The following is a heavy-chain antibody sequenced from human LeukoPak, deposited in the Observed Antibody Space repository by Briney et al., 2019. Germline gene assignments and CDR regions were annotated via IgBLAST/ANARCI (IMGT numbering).Heavy chain of an antibody. CDR3: ARRFGYSSTYYFDF. CDR1: GYNFTNYW. V-gene: IGHV5-51*01. CDR2: IYPEDSDI. D-gene: IGHD2-2*01. Sequence: GESLKISCKGSGYNFTNYWIGWVRQMPGQGLEWLGIIYPEDSDITYTPSFRGQVTISADKSINTAYLQWSSLKASDTAMYYCARRFGYSSTYYFDFWGQGTLVTVSS. J-gene: IGHJ4*02.